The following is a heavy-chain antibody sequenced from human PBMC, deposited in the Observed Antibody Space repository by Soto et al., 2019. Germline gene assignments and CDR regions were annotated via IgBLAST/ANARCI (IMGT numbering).Heavy chain of an antibody. D-gene: IGHD6-19*01. CDR1: GFTFSSYS. V-gene: IGHV3-21*01. CDR3: ASAGSSGYSSGWYLPSE. J-gene: IGHJ4*02. CDR2: ISSSSSYI. Sequence: GGSLRLSCAASGFTFSSYSMNWVRQAPGKGLEWVSSISSSSSYIYYADSVKGRFTISRDNAKNSLYLQMNSLRAEDTAVYYCASAGSSGYSSGWYLPSEWGQGTLVTVSS.